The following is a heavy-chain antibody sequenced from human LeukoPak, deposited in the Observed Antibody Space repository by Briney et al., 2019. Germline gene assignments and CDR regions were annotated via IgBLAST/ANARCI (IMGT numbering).Heavy chain of an antibody. V-gene: IGHV3-23*01. CDR3: ASEDIVVVTAIRYFQY. CDR2: ISGSTGSP. D-gene: IGHD2-21*02. J-gene: IGHJ1*01. Sequence: GGSLRLSCAASGFTFSSYAMSWVRQAPGKGLEWVSAISGSTGSPYYADSVKGRFTISRDNAKDSLYLQLNSLRAEDTAVYYCASEDIVVVTAIRYFQYWGQGTLVTVSS. CDR1: GFTFSSYA.